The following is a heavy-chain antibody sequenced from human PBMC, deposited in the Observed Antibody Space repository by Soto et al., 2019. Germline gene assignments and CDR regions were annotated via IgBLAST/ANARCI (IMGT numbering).Heavy chain of an antibody. CDR2: ISSSSSYT. Sequence: GGSLRLSCAASGFTFSDYYMSWIRQAPGKGLEWVSYISSSSSYTNYADSVKGRFTISRDNAKNSLYLQMNSLRAEDTAVYYCARDRYSGYDFGLNFDYWGQGTLVTVSS. CDR1: GFTFSDYY. CDR3: ARDRYSGYDFGLNFDY. V-gene: IGHV3-11*06. D-gene: IGHD5-12*01. J-gene: IGHJ4*02.